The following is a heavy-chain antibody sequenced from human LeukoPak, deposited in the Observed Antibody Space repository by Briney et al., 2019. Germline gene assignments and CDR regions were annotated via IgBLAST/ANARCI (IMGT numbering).Heavy chain of an antibody. CDR1: GGTFSSYA. CDR3: ASHHPDDFWSGYAVVGNWFDP. J-gene: IGHJ5*02. Sequence: GASVKVSCKASGGTFSSYAISWVRQAPGQGLEWMGGIIPIFGTANYAQKFQGRVTITADESTSTAYMELSSLRSEDTAVYYCASHHPDDFWSGYAVVGNWFDPWGQGTLVTVSS. D-gene: IGHD3-3*01. V-gene: IGHV1-69*13. CDR2: IIPIFGTA.